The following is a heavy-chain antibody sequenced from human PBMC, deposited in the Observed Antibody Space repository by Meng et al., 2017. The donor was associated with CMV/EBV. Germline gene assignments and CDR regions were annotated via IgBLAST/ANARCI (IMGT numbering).Heavy chain of an antibody. J-gene: IGHJ4*02. Sequence: QVELVQSGAEVKKTWSSVNGSCKGSGGTFSSYAISWVRQAPGQGLEWMRGIIPIFGTANYAQKFQGRVTITADESTSTAYMELSSLRSEDTAVYYCAREGALAYFDYWGQGTLVTVSS. CDR3: AREGALAYFDY. CDR2: IIPIFGTA. CDR1: GGTFSSYA. D-gene: IGHD5-12*01. V-gene: IGHV1-69*12.